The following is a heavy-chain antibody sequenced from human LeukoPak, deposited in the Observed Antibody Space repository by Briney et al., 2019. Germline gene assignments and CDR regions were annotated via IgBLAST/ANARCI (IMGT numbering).Heavy chain of an antibody. V-gene: IGHV4-4*02. CDR2: IYLYGTT. CDR1: IGSISSSNW. J-gene: IGHJ6*02. Sequence: SETLSLTCSVSIGSISSSNWWSWVRQSPVKGLVWIGEIYLYGTTNYNPSFTSRVTMSVDRSRNQFSLKLTSVTAADTAVYYCARQKWEQQGREYYFNGLDVWGPGTTVIVSS. CDR3: ARQKWEQQGREYYFNGLDV. D-gene: IGHD1/OR15-1a*01.